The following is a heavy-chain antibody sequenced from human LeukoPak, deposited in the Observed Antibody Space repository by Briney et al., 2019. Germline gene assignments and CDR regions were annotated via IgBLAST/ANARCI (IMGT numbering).Heavy chain of an antibody. CDR3: ARDRLAAAGTLDY. CDR2: IWYDGTNE. D-gene: IGHD6-13*01. CDR1: GFTFSNYG. J-gene: IGHJ4*02. Sequence: GGSLRLSCAASGFTFSNYGTHWVRQAPCKGLEWVAVIWYDGTNEDYTDSVKGRFTISRDNSKNTLYLQMNSLRAEDTAVYYCARDRLAAAGTLDYWGQGTLVTVSS. V-gene: IGHV3-33*01.